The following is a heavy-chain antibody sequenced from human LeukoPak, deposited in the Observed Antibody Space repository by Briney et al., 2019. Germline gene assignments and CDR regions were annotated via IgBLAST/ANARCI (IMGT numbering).Heavy chain of an antibody. CDR2: IQNRGST. J-gene: IGHJ3*02. V-gene: IGHV4-59*01. CDR3: ARDRPGIAVAGDAFDI. D-gene: IGHD6-19*01. Sequence: PSEALSLTCTVSGGSISSYYWSWIRQPPGKGLEWIGYIQNRGSTNYNPSLKSGVTLSVDTSKNQFSLKLTSVTAADTAVYYCARDRPGIAVAGDAFDIWGQGTMVTVSS. CDR1: GGSISSYY.